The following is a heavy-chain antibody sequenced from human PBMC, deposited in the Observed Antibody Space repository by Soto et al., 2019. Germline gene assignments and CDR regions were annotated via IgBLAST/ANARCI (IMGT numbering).Heavy chain of an antibody. CDR2: IYYSGST. V-gene: IGHV4-59*08. CDR1: GGTISSWY. D-gene: IGHD1-26*01. Sequence: QVQLQESGPGLVKPSETLSLTCTVSGGTISSWYWSWIRQPPGKGLEWMGYIYYSGSTNCNPSLXSXAXLXXDTSKNQLSLKLSSVTAADTAVYYCARRYGSAIDCWGQGTLVTVSS. J-gene: IGHJ4*02. CDR3: ARRYGSAIDC.